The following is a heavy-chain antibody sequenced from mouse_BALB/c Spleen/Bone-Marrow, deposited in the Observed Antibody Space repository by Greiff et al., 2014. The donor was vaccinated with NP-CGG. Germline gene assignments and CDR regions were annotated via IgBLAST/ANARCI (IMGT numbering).Heavy chain of an antibody. V-gene: IGHV14-3*02. D-gene: IGHD2-14*01. CDR2: IDPANGNT. CDR3: AQGYDWAMDY. CDR1: GFNIKDTY. J-gene: IGHJ4*01. Sequence: VQLQQSGAELVKPGASVKLSCTASGFNIKDTYIHWVKQGPEQGLEWIGRIDPANGNTKYDPKFQGKATITTDTSSNTAYLQLSSLTSEDTAVYYCAQGYDWAMDYWGQGTSVTVSS.